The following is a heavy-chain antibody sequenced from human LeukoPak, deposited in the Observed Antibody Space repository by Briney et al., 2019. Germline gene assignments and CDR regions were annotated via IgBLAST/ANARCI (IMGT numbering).Heavy chain of an antibody. CDR1: GLTFSNYD. V-gene: IGHV3-23*01. Sequence: PGGSLRLSCAASGLTFSNYDMRWVRQAPGKGVEWVSSISGSGTTTNYAEFVKGRLTISRDNSKNTLNQQINSLRADDTAVYYCAKDPSPYVSTDYGGQGTLVTVSS. CDR3: AKDPSPYVSTDY. CDR2: ISGSGTTT. J-gene: IGHJ4*02. D-gene: IGHD3-10*02.